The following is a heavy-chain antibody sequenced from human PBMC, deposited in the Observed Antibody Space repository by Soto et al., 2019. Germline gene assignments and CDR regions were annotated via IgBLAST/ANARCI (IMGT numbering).Heavy chain of an antibody. D-gene: IGHD3-3*01. CDR3: SRDGPLWSGYYPSAFDI. V-gene: IGHV3-48*02. Sequence: PWGSLAVSCVASGFTFSTYSMSWVCQAPGKGLELVSYISSSSSTIYYADAVKGRFTISRDNAKNSLYLQMKSLRDEDTAVYYCSRDGPLWSGYYPSAFDIWGQGTMVTVSS. CDR1: GFTFSTYS. CDR2: ISSSSSTI. J-gene: IGHJ3*02.